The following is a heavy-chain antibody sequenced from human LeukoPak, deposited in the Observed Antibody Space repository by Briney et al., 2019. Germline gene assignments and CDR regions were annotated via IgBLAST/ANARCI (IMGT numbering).Heavy chain of an antibody. J-gene: IGHJ6*03. CDR1: GGSISSTTYY. Sequence: SETLSLTCTVSGGSISSTTYYWGWIRQPPGKGLERIGSIYFSGSTYYNPSLKSRVTISVDTSKNQFSLKLSSVTAADTAVYYCARGYGITGTNPLTYYYYYMDVWGKGTTVTVSS. CDR2: IYFSGST. CDR3: ARGYGITGTNPLTYYYYYMDV. V-gene: IGHV4-39*07. D-gene: IGHD1-20*01.